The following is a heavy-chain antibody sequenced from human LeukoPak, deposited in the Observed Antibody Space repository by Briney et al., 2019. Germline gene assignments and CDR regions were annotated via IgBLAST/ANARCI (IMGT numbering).Heavy chain of an antibody. Sequence: GGSLRLSCAACVFTLSNSCMLWVRHTRGKGLVGVSRIDSEGCSTIYADSVKGRFTSSRDNAKNTLYMQMNSLRAEATALYYCARDGTAMVLMDVWGQGTTVTVSS. CDR2: IDSEGCST. CDR3: ARDGTAMVLMDV. J-gene: IGHJ6*02. V-gene: IGHV3-74*01. D-gene: IGHD5-18*01. CDR1: VFTLSNSC.